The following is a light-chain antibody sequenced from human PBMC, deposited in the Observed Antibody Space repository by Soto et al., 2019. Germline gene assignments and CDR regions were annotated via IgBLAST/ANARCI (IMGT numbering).Light chain of an antibody. CDR1: QNIIKY. Sequence: IQMNESASSLSASVGDRVTITCRASQNIIKYLNWYQQKVGKAPRLLIYAATTLQSGVPSRFTVSGSGTDFTLTISRLKHEDFATYYCQQSHNTTLTFCGGTKVDIK. CDR2: AAT. J-gene: IGKJ4*01. V-gene: IGKV1-39*01. CDR3: QQSHNTTLT.